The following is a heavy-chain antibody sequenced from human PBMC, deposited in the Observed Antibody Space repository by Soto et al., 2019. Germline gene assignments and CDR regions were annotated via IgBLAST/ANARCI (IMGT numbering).Heavy chain of an antibody. Sequence: QAPGQGLEWMGWINHNSVGTNYAQKFRGWFTMARDTSISTAYMELSRLRSDDTAVYYCARDRFEAVAGFYYYYGMDVWGQGTTVTVSS. V-gene: IGHV1-2*04. D-gene: IGHD6-19*01. CDR3: ARDRFEAVAGFYYYYGMDV. CDR2: INHNSVGT. J-gene: IGHJ6*02.